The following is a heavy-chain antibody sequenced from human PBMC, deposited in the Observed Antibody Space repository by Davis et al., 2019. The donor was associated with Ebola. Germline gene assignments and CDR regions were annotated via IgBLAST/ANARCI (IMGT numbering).Heavy chain of an antibody. CDR1: GGSVSSSFW. Sequence: PSETLSLICDVSGGSVSSSFWWIWVRQIPGKGLEWIGEVHHSGPINYNPSLRSRVTISLDKSKNQFSLKLTSVTAADTAVYYCARDFRHFGLDVWGRGTTVTVSS. J-gene: IGHJ6*02. CDR3: ARDFRHFGLDV. V-gene: IGHV4-4*02. D-gene: IGHD2/OR15-2a*01. CDR2: VHHSGPI.